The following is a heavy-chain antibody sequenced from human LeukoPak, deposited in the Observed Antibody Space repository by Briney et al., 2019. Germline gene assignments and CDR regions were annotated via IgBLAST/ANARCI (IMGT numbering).Heavy chain of an antibody. CDR2: INAGNGNT. D-gene: IGHD2-15*01. CDR1: GYTFTSYA. CDR3: AIPRLPCSGGSCYSSPFDY. V-gene: IGHV1-3*01. J-gene: IGHJ4*02. Sequence: ASVKASCKASGYTFTSYAMHWVRQAPGQRLGWMGWINAGNGNTKYSQKFQGRVTITRDTSASTAYMELSSLRSEDTAVYYCAIPRLPCSGGSCYSSPFDYWGQGTLVTVSS.